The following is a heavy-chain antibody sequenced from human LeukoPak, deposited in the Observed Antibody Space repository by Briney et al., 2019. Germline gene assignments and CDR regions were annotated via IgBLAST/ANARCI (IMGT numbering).Heavy chain of an antibody. Sequence: SETLSLTCTVSRGSTSTYYWSWIRQPAGKGLEWIGRIYPSGNTNFDPSLKSRVTISVDTSKNQFSLKLSSVTAADTAVYYCARRTYDLWSGDYTGAFDIWGQGTMVTVSS. V-gene: IGHV4-4*07. D-gene: IGHD3-3*01. CDR1: RGSTSTYY. CDR2: IYPSGNT. J-gene: IGHJ3*02. CDR3: ARRTYDLWSGDYTGAFDI.